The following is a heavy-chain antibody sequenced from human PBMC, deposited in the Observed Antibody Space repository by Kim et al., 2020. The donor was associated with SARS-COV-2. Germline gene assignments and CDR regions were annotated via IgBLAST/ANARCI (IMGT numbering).Heavy chain of an antibody. V-gene: IGHV3-49*04. Sequence: GGSLRLSCRGSGFTFGDFSLSWVRQAPGKGLEWIGLLKSGVHSDTAEYAASVRGRISISRDDFNSIAYLQIHSLETDDTGVYFCARGPVTQRTFFDLWG. J-gene: IGHJ4*01. CDR3: ARGPVTQRTFFDL. CDR2: LKSGVHSDTA. CDR1: GFTFGDFS. D-gene: IGHD4-17*01.